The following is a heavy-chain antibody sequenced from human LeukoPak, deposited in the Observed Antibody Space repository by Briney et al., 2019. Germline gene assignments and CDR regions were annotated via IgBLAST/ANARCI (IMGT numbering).Heavy chain of an antibody. D-gene: IGHD5/OR15-5a*01. Sequence: GGSLRLSCAASGFALSAYAMSWVRQAPGKGLEWVSAISGSGSTTYYADSVKGRFTISRDNSKNTLYLQVNSPRAEDTAVYHCARRSLRLAPDFDFWGQGSLVTVSS. V-gene: IGHV3-23*01. CDR3: ARRSLRLAPDFDF. CDR2: ISGSGSTT. CDR1: GFALSAYA. J-gene: IGHJ4*02.